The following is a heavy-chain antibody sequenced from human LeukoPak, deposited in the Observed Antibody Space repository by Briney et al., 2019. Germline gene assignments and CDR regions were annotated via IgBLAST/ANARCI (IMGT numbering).Heavy chain of an antibody. Sequence: GGSLKISCKGSGYSFTSYWIGWVRQMPGKGLEWMGIIYPGDSDTRYSPSFQGQVTISADKSISTAYLQWSRLKASDTAMYYCASRVTYNWNYRDAFDIWGQGTMVTVSS. CDR2: IYPGDSDT. D-gene: IGHD1-7*01. CDR1: GYSFTSYW. J-gene: IGHJ3*02. V-gene: IGHV5-51*01. CDR3: ASRVTYNWNYRDAFDI.